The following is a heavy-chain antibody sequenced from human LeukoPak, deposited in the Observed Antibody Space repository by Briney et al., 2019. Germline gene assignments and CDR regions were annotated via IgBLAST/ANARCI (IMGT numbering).Heavy chain of an antibody. CDR2: IIPIFGTA. CDR1: GGTFSSYA. CDR3: ARDRRYSSSWPGYFDY. J-gene: IGHJ4*02. V-gene: IGHV1-69*13. Sequence: ASVKLCCKASGGTFSSYAISWVRQAPGQGLEWMGGIIPIFGTANYAQKFQGRVTITADESTSTAYMELSSLRSEDTAVYYCARDRRYSSSWPGYFDYWGQGNLVAVSS. D-gene: IGHD6-13*01.